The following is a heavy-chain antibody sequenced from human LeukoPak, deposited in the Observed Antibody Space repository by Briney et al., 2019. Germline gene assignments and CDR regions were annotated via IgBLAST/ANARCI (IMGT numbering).Heavy chain of an antibody. J-gene: IGHJ4*02. Sequence: PGGSPRLSCAASGFTFSSYAMHWVRQAPGKGLEWVAVISYDGSNKYYADSVKGRFTISRDNSKNTLYLQMNSLRAEDTAVYYCARDGYSDCSGGSCYFEYWGQGTLVTVSS. D-gene: IGHD2-15*01. CDR1: GFTFSSYA. CDR2: ISYDGSNK. CDR3: ARDGYSDCSGGSCYFEY. V-gene: IGHV3-30*04.